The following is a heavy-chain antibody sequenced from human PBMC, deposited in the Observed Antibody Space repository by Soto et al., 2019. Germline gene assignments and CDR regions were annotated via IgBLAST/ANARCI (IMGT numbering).Heavy chain of an antibody. CDR1: GGSISSYY. V-gene: IGHV4-59*01. D-gene: IGHD4-17*01. CDR2: IYYSGST. Sequence: SETLSLTCAVSGGSISSYYWSWIRQPPGKGLEWIGYIYYSGSTNYNPSLKSRVTISLXXXXXXFXLXLXXXTAAXTAVYXCARTHDYGHYVSWFDPWGQGTLVTVSS. CDR3: ARTHDYGHYVSWFDP. J-gene: IGHJ5*02.